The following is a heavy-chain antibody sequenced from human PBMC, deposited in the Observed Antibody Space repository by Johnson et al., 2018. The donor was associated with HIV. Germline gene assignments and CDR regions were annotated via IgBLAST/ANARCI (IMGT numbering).Heavy chain of an antibody. D-gene: IGHD1-1*01. CDR2: ISYDGSNK. CDR3: ARDPPGTTSGAFDI. V-gene: IGHV3-30*14. J-gene: IGHJ3*02. CDR1: GFTFSSYG. Sequence: QVQLVESGGGVVQPGRSLRLSCAASGFTFSSYGMHWVRQAPGKGLEWMAVISYDGSNKYYADSVRGRFTISRDNSKNTLYLQMNSLRAEDTAVYYCARDPPGTTSGAFDIWGQGTMVTVSS.